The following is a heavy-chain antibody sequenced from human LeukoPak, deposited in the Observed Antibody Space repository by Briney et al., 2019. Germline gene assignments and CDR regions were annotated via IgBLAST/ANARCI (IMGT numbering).Heavy chain of an antibody. Sequence: GGSLRLSCTASGFTFSSYAMSWVRQAPGKGLEWVSAITDSGGSTYYAESVKGRFTISRDNSKNTLYLQINSLRAEDTALYYCAKLGAEEGTVAGYYYYMDVWGKGTTVTV. V-gene: IGHV3-23*01. J-gene: IGHJ6*03. CDR2: ITDSGGST. D-gene: IGHD1-26*01. CDR1: GFTFSSYA. CDR3: AKLGAEEGTVAGYYYYMDV.